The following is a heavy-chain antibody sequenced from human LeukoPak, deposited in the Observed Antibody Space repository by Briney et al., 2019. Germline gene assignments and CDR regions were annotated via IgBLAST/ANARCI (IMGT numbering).Heavy chain of an antibody. CDR1: VGSISSSSYY. CDR2: IYYSGST. D-gene: IGHD7-27*01. V-gene: IGHV4-39*07. Sequence: PSETLSLTCTVSVGSISSSSYYWGWIRQPPGKGLEWIGSIYYSGSTYYNPSLKSRVTISVDTSKNQFSLKLSSVTAADTAVYYCAREVWELGTHPWGQGTLVTVSS. J-gene: IGHJ5*02. CDR3: AREVWELGTHP.